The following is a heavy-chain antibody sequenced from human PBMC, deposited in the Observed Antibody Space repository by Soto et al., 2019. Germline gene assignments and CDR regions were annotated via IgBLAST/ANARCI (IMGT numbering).Heavy chain of an antibody. Sequence: GGSLRLSCAASGFTFSDAWMSWVRLAPGAGLEWVGLIKGKTEGGTIDYAAPVKARFTISRDASKNTLYLQMNSLKTEDTAVYYCTTDPHSTGTKYWGQGTLVTVSS. CDR3: TTDPHSTGTKY. V-gene: IGHV3-15*01. CDR2: IKGKTEGGTI. CDR1: GFTFSDAW. J-gene: IGHJ4*02. D-gene: IGHD1-1*01.